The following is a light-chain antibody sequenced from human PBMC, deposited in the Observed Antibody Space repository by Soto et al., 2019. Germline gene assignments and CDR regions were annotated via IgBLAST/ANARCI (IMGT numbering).Light chain of an antibody. CDR2: AAS. Sequence: DIQLTXSPSFLSASVXXXXTITCRASQGISSYLAWYQQKPGKAPKFLIYAASTLQSGVPSRFSGSGSGTEFTLTISSLQPEDFATYYCQQFNSYPLTFGGGTKVEIK. J-gene: IGKJ4*01. V-gene: IGKV1-9*01. CDR1: QGISSY. CDR3: QQFNSYPLT.